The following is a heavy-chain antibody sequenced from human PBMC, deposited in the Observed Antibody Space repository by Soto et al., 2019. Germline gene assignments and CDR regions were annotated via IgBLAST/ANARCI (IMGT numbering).Heavy chain of an antibody. D-gene: IGHD3-3*01. CDR3: AHPGDFFHTILS. CDR2: TKSKGGGETT. CDR1: GLSFSAAW. Sequence: EVQLVESGGGLVKPGESLRLSCAVSGLSFSAAWMKWVRQAPGKGLEWVGRTKSKGGGETTDYAAPVKGSFTISRDDSKNTLYLQMNSLKTEEPAVYYCAHPGDFFHTILSWGQGALVTVSS. V-gene: IGHV3-15*07. J-gene: IGHJ5*02.